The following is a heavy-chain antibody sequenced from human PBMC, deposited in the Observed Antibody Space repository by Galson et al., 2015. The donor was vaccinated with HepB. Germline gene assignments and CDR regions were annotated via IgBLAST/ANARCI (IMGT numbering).Heavy chain of an antibody. V-gene: IGHV1-46*01. CDR2: INPSGGST. J-gene: IGHJ6*02. CDR3: ARDSDVAYDSSGQINYYYYYGMDV. D-gene: IGHD3-22*01. Sequence: SVTVSCKASGYTFTSYYMHWVRQAPGQGLEWMGIINPSGGSTSYAQKFQGRVTMTRDTSTSTVYMELSSLRSEDTAVYYCARDSDVAYDSSGQINYYYYYGMDVWGQGTTVTVSS. CDR1: GYTFTSYY.